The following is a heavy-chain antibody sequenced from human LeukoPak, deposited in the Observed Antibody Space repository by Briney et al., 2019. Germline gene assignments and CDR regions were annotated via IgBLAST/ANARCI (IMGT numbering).Heavy chain of an antibody. CDR3: ARDTVTTSEYYYYGMDV. D-gene: IGHD4-17*01. CDR1: GHTFTSYG. CDR2: ISANNGNT. V-gene: IGHV1-18*01. Sequence: GASAKVSCKASGHTFTSYGISWVRQAPGQGLEWMGWISANNGNTNYPQKLQGRVTMTTDTSTSTAYMELRSLRSDDTAVYYCARDTVTTSEYYYYGMDVWGQGTTVIVSS. J-gene: IGHJ6*02.